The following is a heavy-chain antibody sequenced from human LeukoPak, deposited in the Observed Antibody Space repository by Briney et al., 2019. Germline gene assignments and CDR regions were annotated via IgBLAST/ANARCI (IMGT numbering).Heavy chain of an antibody. J-gene: IGHJ4*02. V-gene: IGHV3-72*01. D-gene: IGHD1-26*01. CDR1: GFTFSDHY. Sequence: GGSLRLSCAASGFTFSDHYMDWVRQAPGKGLEWVGRTRNKATGYTTGYAASVKSRFTISRDDSKNSLYLQMNNLKTEDTAVYYCAREYSGSFYWGQGTLVTVSS. CDR3: AREYSGSFY. CDR2: TRNKATGYTT.